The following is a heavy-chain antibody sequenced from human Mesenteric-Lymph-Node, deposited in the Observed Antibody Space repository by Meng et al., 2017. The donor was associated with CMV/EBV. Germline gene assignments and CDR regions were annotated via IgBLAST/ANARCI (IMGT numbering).Heavy chain of an antibody. CDR2: ININSGGS. V-gene: IGHV1-2*02. J-gene: IGHJ4*02. CDR3: ARDVGGSFDH. Sequence: ASVKVSCKASGYTFTGYYMHWVRQAPGQGLEWMGWININSGGSHYAQNFQDRVTLTRDTSISTAYLDLSTLRSDDTAVYYCARDVGGSFDHWGQGALVTVSS. CDR1: GYTFTGYY. D-gene: IGHD1-26*01.